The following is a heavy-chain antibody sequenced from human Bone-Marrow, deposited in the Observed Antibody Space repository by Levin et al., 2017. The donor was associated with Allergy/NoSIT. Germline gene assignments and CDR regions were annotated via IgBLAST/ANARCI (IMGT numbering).Heavy chain of an antibody. Sequence: GESLKISCAASGFTFSDYYMSWIRQAPGKGLEWVSYISSSGSTIYYADSVKGRFTISRDNAKNSLYLQMNSLRAEDTAVYYCAREGGRVRRGSYYVDYWGQGTLVTVSS. J-gene: IGHJ4*02. CDR2: ISSSGSTI. CDR3: AREGGRVRRGSYYVDY. D-gene: IGHD1-26*01. CDR1: GFTFSDYY. V-gene: IGHV3-11*01.